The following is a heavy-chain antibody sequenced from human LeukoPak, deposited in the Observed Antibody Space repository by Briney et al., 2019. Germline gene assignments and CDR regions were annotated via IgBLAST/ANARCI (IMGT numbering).Heavy chain of an antibody. CDR1: GFTFDKYF. J-gene: IGHJ4*02. D-gene: IGHD3-16*02. CDR2: ISGTSTYI. V-gene: IGHV3-21*01. Sequence: GGSLRLSCATSGFTFDKYFIHWVRQAPGKGLDWVSSISGTSTYIDYADSVKGRFTISRDNAKNSLYLQMNSLRAEDTAVYYCARGEYYDYVWGSYHPSYYFDYWGQGTLVTVSS. CDR3: ARGEYYDYVWGSYHPSYYFDY.